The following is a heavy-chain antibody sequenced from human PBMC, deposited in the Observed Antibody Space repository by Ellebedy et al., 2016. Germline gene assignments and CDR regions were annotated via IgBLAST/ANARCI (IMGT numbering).Heavy chain of an antibody. CDR1: GFTFSSYS. CDR3: AKAILGDYFDY. V-gene: IGHV3-21*04. D-gene: IGHD7-27*01. J-gene: IGHJ4*02. Sequence: GGSLRLSCAASGFTFSSYSMNWVRQAPGKGLEWVSSISSSSSYIYYADSVKGRFTISRDNAKNSLYLQMNSLRAEDTALYYCAKAILGDYFDYWGQGTLVTVSS. CDR2: ISSSSSYI.